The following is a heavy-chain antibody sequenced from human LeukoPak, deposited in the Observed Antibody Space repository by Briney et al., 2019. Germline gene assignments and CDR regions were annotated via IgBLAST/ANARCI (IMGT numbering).Heavy chain of an antibody. J-gene: IGHJ3*02. V-gene: IGHV4-38-2*02. Sequence: SETLSLTCTVSGYSINSGYFWGWIRQPPGKGLDWIGSIYHSGSTYYNPSLKSRVTISVDTSKNQFSLKLSSVTAADTAVYFCARGPYSYDSSGAFDIWGQGTMVTVSS. CDR2: IYHSGST. CDR3: ARGPYSYDSSGAFDI. CDR1: GYSINSGYF. D-gene: IGHD3-22*01.